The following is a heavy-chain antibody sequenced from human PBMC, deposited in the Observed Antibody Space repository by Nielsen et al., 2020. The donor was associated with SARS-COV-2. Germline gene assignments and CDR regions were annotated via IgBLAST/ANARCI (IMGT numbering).Heavy chain of an antibody. CDR2: IDPSDSYT. CDR1: GYSFTSYW. Sequence: GGSLRLSCKGSGYSFTSYWISWVRQMPGKGLEWMGRIDPSDSYTNYSPSFQGHVTISADKSISTAYLQWSSLKASDTAMYYCARLPTYGDYVSNWFDPWGQGTLVTVSS. J-gene: IGHJ5*02. CDR3: ARLPTYGDYVSNWFDP. V-gene: IGHV5-10-1*01. D-gene: IGHD4-17*01.